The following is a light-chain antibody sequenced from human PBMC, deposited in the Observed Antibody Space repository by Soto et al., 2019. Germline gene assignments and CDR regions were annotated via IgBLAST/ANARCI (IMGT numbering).Light chain of an antibody. CDR1: QSVGTK. CDR3: QQYPSWLWT. Sequence: IVMTQSPATLSVSPGERANLSLRASQSVGTKLAWYQQTPGQAPRLLIYGASNRATGVPARISGSVSGTEFTLTIASLQSEDFAVYYCQQYPSWLWTFGQGTKVDIK. CDR2: GAS. V-gene: IGKV3-15*01. J-gene: IGKJ1*01.